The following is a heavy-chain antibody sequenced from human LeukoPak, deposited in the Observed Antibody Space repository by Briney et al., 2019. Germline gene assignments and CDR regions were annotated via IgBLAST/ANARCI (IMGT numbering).Heavy chain of an antibody. CDR3: ARGLLYSVGY. Sequence: PGGSLRLSCAASGFTFSSYWMHWVRQAPGKGLVWVSRINNDGSSTSYADSVKGRFTISRDNAKNTLYLQMNSLRAEDTAVYYCARGLLYSVGYWGQGTLVTVSS. CDR1: GFTFSSYW. D-gene: IGHD3-16*02. CDR2: INNDGSST. J-gene: IGHJ4*02. V-gene: IGHV3-74*01.